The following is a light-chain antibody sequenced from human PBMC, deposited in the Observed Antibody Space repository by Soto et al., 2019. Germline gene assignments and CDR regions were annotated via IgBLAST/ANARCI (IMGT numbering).Light chain of an antibody. J-gene: IGKJ1*01. Sequence: EIVMTQSPATLSVSPGERATLSCRASQSFSNNLAWYQQKPGQAPRLLIYGASSRATGIPDRFSGSGSGTDFPLAISRLEPEDFAVYYCQQYDNSPWAFGQGTKVDIK. CDR1: QSFSNN. V-gene: IGKV3-20*01. CDR3: QQYDNSPWA. CDR2: GAS.